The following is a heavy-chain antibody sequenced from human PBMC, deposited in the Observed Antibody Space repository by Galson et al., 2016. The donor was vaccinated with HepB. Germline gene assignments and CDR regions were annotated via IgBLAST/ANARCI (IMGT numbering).Heavy chain of an antibody. J-gene: IGHJ6*02. D-gene: IGHD3-10*02. CDR1: GFTFSNYA. V-gene: IGHV3-23*01. CDR3: AKDWSTTTCVQGCLDV. Sequence: FLRLSCAASGFTFSNYAMTWVRQAPGKGLEWISTINNNDDSTYYADSVQGRFTISRDKSKNTLFLQMNSLRAEDTAVYYCAKDWSTTTCVQGCLDVWGQGTTVTVSS. CDR2: INNNDDST.